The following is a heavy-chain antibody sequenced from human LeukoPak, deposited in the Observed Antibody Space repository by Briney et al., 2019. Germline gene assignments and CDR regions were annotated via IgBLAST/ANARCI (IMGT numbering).Heavy chain of an antibody. CDR1: GITFSGSA. CDR3: TRQFDGVGYYPDY. V-gene: IGHV3-73*01. CDR2: IRSKANNYAT. J-gene: IGHJ4*02. Sequence: GGSLRLSCAASGITFSGSAMHWVRQASGKGLEWVGRIRSKANNYATAYAASLKGRFSVSRDDSKNTAYLYMNNLETEDAAIYYCTRQFDGVGYYPDYWGQGTLVTVSS. D-gene: IGHD3-22*01.